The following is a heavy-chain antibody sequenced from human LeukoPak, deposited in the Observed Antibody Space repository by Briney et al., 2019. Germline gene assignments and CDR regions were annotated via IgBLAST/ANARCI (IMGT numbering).Heavy chain of an antibody. D-gene: IGHD2-2*01. J-gene: IGHJ4*02. Sequence: GESLKISCKGSGYSFTSYWIGWVRQMPGKGLEWMGIIYPGDSDTRYSPSFQGQVTISADKSISTAYLQWSSLKASDTAMYYCARQDCSSTSCYHGGADYWGQGTLVTVSS. CDR1: GYSFTSYW. CDR2: IYPGDSDT. CDR3: ARQDCSSTSCYHGGADY. V-gene: IGHV5-51*01.